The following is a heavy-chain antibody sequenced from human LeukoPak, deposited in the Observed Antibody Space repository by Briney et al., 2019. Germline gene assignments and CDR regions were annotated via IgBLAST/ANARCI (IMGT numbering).Heavy chain of an antibody. V-gene: IGHV3-48*04. CDR2: ISSSGSTI. CDR3: AGGSQLWFRTPVY. CDR1: GFTFSSYS. D-gene: IGHD5-18*01. J-gene: IGHJ4*02. Sequence: PGGSLRLSCAASGFTFSSYSMNWVRQAPGKGLEWVSYISSSGSTIYYADSVKGRFTISRDNAKNSLYLQMNSLRAEDTAVYYCAGGSQLWFRTPVYWGQGTLVTVSS.